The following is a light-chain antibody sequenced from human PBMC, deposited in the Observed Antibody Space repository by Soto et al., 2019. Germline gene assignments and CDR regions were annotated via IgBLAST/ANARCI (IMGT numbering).Light chain of an antibody. J-gene: IGKJ1*01. CDR2: GAS. V-gene: IGKV3-15*01. CDR1: QSVSSN. Sequence: EIVMTQSPATLSVSPGERATLSCRASQSVSSNLAWDQQKPGQAPRLLIYGASTRATGIPARFSGSGSGTEFTLTISSLQSEDFAVYYCQQYNNWPPSWTFGQGTKVEIK. CDR3: QQYNNWPPSWT.